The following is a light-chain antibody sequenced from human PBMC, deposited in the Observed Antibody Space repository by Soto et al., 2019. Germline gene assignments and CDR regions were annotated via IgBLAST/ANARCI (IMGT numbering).Light chain of an antibody. CDR1: SSDVGRYNY. CDR2: DVS. V-gene: IGLV2-14*01. Sequence: QSALTQPASVSGSPGQSITISCTGTSSDVGRYNYVSWYQQHPGKAPKLLIFDVSNRPSGISNRFSGSKSGNTASLTIFGLQAEDEAHYYCSSYTSSSTLEVLGGGTKVTVL. J-gene: IGLJ3*02. CDR3: SSYTSSSTLEV.